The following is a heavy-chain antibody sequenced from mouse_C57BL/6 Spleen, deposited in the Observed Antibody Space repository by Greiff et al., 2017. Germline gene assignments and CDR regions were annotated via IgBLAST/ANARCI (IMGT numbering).Heavy chain of an antibody. CDR3: SRVDYDWFAY. CDR1: GFTFSDYY. CDR2: INYDGSST. Sequence: EVKLVESEGGLVQPGSSMKLSCTASGFTFSDYYMAWVRQVPEKGLEWVANINYDGSSTYYLDSLKSRFIISRDNAKNILYLQMSSLKSEDTASYYCSRVDYDWFAYWGKGTLVTV. D-gene: IGHD2-4*01. J-gene: IGHJ3*01. V-gene: IGHV5-16*01.